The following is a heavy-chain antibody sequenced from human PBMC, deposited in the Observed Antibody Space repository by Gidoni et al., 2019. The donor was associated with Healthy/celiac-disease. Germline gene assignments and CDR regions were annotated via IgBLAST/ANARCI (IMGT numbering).Heavy chain of an antibody. CDR2: IKSKTDGGTT. V-gene: IGHV3-15*01. D-gene: IGHD1-26*01. CDR1: GFIFSNAW. Sequence: AASGFIFSNAWMPWVRQAPGTGLEWVGRIKSKTDGGTTEYGPPVKDRFIISRDDAKNTLYLQMNSLKPEDTGVYFCATALLWEPQPSSDYWGQGTLVTVSS. CDR3: ATALLWEPQPSSDY. J-gene: IGHJ4*02.